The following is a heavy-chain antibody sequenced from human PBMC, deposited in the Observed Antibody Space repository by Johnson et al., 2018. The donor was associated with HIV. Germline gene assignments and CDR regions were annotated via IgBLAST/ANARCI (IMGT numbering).Heavy chain of an antibody. CDR3: ARGGSHITIFGVDINMGAFDI. J-gene: IGHJ3*02. Sequence: VQLVESGGGVVQPGRSLRLSCAASGFTFSSYGMHWVRQATGKGLEWVSGIGTAGDTYYADSLKGRFTISREDAKNSLYLQMNSLRAGDTAVYYCARGGSHITIFGVDINMGAFDIWGQGTMVTVSS. CDR2: IGTAGDT. D-gene: IGHD3-3*01. CDR1: GFTFSSYG. V-gene: IGHV3-13*01.